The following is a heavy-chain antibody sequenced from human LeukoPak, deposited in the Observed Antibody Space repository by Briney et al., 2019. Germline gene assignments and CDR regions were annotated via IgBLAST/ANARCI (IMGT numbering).Heavy chain of an antibody. Sequence: GWSLRLSCAASGFTFSSYAMSWVRQAPGKGLEWVSAISGSGGSTYYADSVKGRFTISRDNSKNTLYLRMNSQRAEDTAVYYCANSDARSYFVVPSHLDYWDQGTLVTVSS. CDR3: ANSDARSYFVVPSHLDY. D-gene: IGHD1-26*01. CDR1: GFTFSSYA. J-gene: IGHJ4*02. V-gene: IGHV3-23*01. CDR2: ISGSGGST.